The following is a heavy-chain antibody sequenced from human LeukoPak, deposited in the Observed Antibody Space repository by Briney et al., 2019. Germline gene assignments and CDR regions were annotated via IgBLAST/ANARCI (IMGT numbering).Heavy chain of an antibody. D-gene: IGHD3-3*01. Sequence: SETLSLTCTVSGGSISSYYWSWIRQPPGKGLEWIGYIYYSGSTNYNPSLKSRVTISVDTSKNQFSLKLSSVTAADTAVCYCARATYDFWSGTRSYYFDYWGQGTLVTVSS. J-gene: IGHJ4*02. CDR1: GGSISSYY. CDR2: IYYSGST. V-gene: IGHV4-59*01. CDR3: ARATYDFWSGTRSYYFDY.